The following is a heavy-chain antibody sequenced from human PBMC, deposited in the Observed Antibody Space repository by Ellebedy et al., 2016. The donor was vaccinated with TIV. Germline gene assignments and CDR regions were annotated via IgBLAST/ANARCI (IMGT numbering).Heavy chain of an antibody. D-gene: IGHD3-10*01. J-gene: IGHJ4*02. CDR2: ISWNSGSI. CDR3: AKSKGSGSLFDY. CDR1: GFTFDDYA. V-gene: IGHV3-9*01. Sequence: GGSLRLXCAASGFTFDDYAMHWVRQAPGKGLEWVSGISWNSGSIGYADSVKGRFTISRDNAKNSLYLQMNSLRAEDTALYYCAKSKGSGSLFDYWGQGTLVTVSS.